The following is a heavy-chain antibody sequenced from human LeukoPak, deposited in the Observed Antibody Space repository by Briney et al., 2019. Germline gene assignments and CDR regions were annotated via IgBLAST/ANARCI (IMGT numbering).Heavy chain of an antibody. Sequence: PSETLSLTCTVSGGSISSYYWSWIRQPPGKGLEWMGYIYYSGSTNYNPSLKSRVTISVDTSQNQFSLKLSSVTAADTAVYYCARDPGYDIKSWYYYGMDVWGKGTTVTVSS. CDR1: GGSISSYY. J-gene: IGHJ6*04. CDR2: IYYSGST. V-gene: IGHV4-59*01. D-gene: IGHD3-9*01. CDR3: ARDPGYDIKSWYYYGMDV.